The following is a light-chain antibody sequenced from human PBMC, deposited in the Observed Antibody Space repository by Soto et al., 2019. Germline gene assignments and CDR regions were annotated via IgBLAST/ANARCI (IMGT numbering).Light chain of an antibody. Sequence: EIVMTQSPATLSVSPGERATLSCRASQSVSSNLAWYQQKPGQAPRLLIYGASTRATGIPARFSGSRSGTEFTLTISSLQSEDFSVYYCQQYNNWPPYTFGQGTKLAIK. CDR3: QQYNNWPPYT. V-gene: IGKV3-15*01. CDR2: GAS. CDR1: QSVSSN. J-gene: IGKJ2*01.